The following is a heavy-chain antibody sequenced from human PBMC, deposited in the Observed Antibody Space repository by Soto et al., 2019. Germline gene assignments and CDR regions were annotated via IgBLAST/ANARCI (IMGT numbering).Heavy chain of an antibody. J-gene: IGHJ5*02. CDR3: ASGGTEQLVRSKLKYSFFDP. V-gene: IGHV1-46*01. CDR2: INPSGGST. Sequence: QVQLVQSGAEVKKPGASAKVSCKASGYTFTSYYMHWVRQAPGQGLEWMGIINPSGGSTSYAQKFQGRVTMTRATSTSTAYVELSSLRSVDTAVYYCASGGTEQLVRSKLKYSFFDPCGQGTLVRVSS. D-gene: IGHD6-6*01. CDR1: GYTFTSYY.